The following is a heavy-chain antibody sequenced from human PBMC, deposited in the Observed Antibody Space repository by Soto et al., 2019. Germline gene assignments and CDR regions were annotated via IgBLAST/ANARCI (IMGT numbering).Heavy chain of an antibody. J-gene: IGHJ6*02. Sequence: QVQPVQSGAEVKKPGSSVKVSCKASGGTFSTSAISWVRQAPGQGLEWVGGIMPVFPTPDYAQKFQGRVTITADESTTTAYLELTSLRTDDTSVYYCARDKDRLQLGSNYYYILDVWGQGTAITVSS. CDR1: GGTFSTSA. D-gene: IGHD1-1*01. CDR3: ARDKDRLQLGSNYYYILDV. V-gene: IGHV1-69*12. CDR2: IMPVFPTP.